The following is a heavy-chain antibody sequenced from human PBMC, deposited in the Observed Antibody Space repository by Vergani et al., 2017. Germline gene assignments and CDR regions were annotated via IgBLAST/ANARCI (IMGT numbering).Heavy chain of an antibody. CDR1: GFTFSSYS. CDR3: AGGVSGSYYYYYGMDV. V-gene: IGHV3-21*05. CDR2: ISSSSSYI. Sequence: EVQLLESGGGLVQPGGSLRLSCAASGFTFSSYSMNWVRPAPGKGLEWVSYISSSSSYIYYADSVKGRFTISRDNAKNSRFLQMNSLRAEDTAVYYCAGGVSGSYYYYYGMDVWGQGTTVTVSS. D-gene: IGHD1-26*01. J-gene: IGHJ6*02.